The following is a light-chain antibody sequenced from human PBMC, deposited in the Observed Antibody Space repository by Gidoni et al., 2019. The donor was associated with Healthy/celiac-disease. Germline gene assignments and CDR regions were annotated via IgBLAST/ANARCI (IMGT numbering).Light chain of an antibody. Sequence: QSVLTQPPSVSAAPGQKVTISCSGSSSNIGNNYVSWYQHLPGTAPKLLIYDNNKRPSGIPDRFSGSKSGTSATLGITGLQTGDEADYYCGTWDSNLSAGVFGGGTKLTVL. CDR1: SSNIGNNY. CDR2: DNN. J-gene: IGLJ2*01. CDR3: GTWDSNLSAGV. V-gene: IGLV1-51*01.